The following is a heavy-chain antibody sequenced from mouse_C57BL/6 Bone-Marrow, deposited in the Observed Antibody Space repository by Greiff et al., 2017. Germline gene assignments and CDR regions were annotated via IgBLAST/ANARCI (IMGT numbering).Heavy chain of an antibody. CDR3: ARGRGNHYAMDY. V-gene: IGHV2-9*02. Sequence: VQLVESGPGLVAPSQSLSITCTVSGFSLTSYGVHWVRQPPGKGLEWLGVIWAGGSTNYNSALMSRLSISKDNSKSQVFLKMNSLQTDDTAMYYCARGRGNHYAMDYWGQGTSVTVSS. CDR2: IWAGGST. J-gene: IGHJ4*01. D-gene: IGHD2-1*01. CDR1: GFSLTSYG.